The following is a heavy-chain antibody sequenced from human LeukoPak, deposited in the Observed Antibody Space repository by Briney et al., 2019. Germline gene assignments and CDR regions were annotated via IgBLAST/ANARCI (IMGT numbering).Heavy chain of an antibody. D-gene: IGHD2-15*01. J-gene: IGHJ4*02. Sequence: GGSLRLSCAASGFMFSTYWMSWVRQAPGKGLEWEANIKQDGSERYNVDSVKGRFTISRDNAKNSLYLQMNSLRVEDTAVYHCARGRYCSGGSCYGALGYYFDYWGQGTLVTVSS. V-gene: IGHV3-7*01. CDR3: ARGRYCSGGSCYGALGYYFDY. CDR2: IKQDGSER. CDR1: GFMFSTYW.